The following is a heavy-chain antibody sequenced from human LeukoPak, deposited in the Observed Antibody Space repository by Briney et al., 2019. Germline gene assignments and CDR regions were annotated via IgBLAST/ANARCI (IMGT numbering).Heavy chain of an antibody. J-gene: IGHJ4*02. D-gene: IGHD3-10*01. CDR3: ARDNYYGSGSYYPTDY. CDR1: GFTFSSYA. CDR2: ISYDGSNK. Sequence: GRSLRLSCAASGFTFSSYAMHWVRQAPGKGLEWVAVISYDGSNKYYADSVKGRFTISRDNSKNTLYLQMNSLRAEDTAVYYCARDNYYGSGSYYPTDYWGQGTLVTVSS. V-gene: IGHV3-30-3*01.